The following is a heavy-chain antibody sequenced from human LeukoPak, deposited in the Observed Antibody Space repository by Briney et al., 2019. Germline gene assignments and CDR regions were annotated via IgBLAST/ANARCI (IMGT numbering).Heavy chain of an antibody. CDR2: ISSSSSYI. D-gene: IGHD3-22*01. CDR1: RFTFSSYS. CDR3: ARDHHRRLYDSQARDTFDI. Sequence: GGSLRLSCAASRFTFSSYSMNWVRQAPGKGLERVSSISSSSSYIYYADSVKGRFTISRDNAKSSLYLQMNSLRAEDTAVYYCARDHHRRLYDSQARDTFDIWGQGTMVTVSS. V-gene: IGHV3-21*01. J-gene: IGHJ3*02.